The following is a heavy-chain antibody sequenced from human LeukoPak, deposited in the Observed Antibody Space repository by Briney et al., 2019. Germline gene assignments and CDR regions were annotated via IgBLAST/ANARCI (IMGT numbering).Heavy chain of an antibody. V-gene: IGHV3-23*01. CDR1: GFTFRSHA. Sequence: PGGSLRLSCVGSGFTFRSHAMSWVRQAPEKGLEFVSGIYENGGTTYYADSVKGRFSISRDNSKNTLYLQMNSLRAEDTAVYYCAKRPGGGSYYYDDSGYSFDYWGQGTLVTVSS. D-gene: IGHD3-22*01. J-gene: IGHJ4*02. CDR2: IYENGGTT. CDR3: AKRPGGGSYYYDDSGYSFDY.